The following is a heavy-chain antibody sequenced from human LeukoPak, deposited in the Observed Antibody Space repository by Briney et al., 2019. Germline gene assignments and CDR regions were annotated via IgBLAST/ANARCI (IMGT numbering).Heavy chain of an antibody. Sequence: GGSLRLSCVAPGFTFRNYWMSSVRHAPGKGLEWVSNINHDGGDKNYVDSVKGRFTISRDNAKSSLYLQMHRLSVEDTAVYYSTLPGGPTVTAFALWGHGILVTVSS. CDR2: INHDGGDK. D-gene: IGHD4-17*01. J-gene: IGHJ4*01. CDR3: TLPGGPTVTAFAL. V-gene: IGHV3-7*02. CDR1: GFTFRNYW.